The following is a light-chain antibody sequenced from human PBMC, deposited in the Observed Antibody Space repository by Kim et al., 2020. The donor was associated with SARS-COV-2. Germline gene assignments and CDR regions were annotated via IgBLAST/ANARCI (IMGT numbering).Light chain of an antibody. CDR2: RAS. CDR1: QTISTW. CDR3: QQYNSYPWT. J-gene: IGKJ1*01. V-gene: IGKV1-5*03. Sequence: ASVGDRVTITCRASQTISTWLAWYQHQPGKAPGLLIYRASTLQTGVPSRFSGSGSGTEFTLTISSLQPDDFATYYCQQYNSYPWTFGQGTKVEIK.